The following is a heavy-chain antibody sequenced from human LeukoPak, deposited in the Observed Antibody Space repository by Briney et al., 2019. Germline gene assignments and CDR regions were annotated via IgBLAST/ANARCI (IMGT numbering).Heavy chain of an antibody. CDR3: ARDAGCSGGSCPFDY. Sequence: GASVKVSCKASGYTFTSYGISWVRQAPGQGLEWMGRIIPILGIANYAQKFQGRVTITADKSTSTAYMELSSLRSEDTAVYYCARDAGCSGGSCPFDYWGQGTLVTVSS. J-gene: IGHJ4*02. CDR1: GYTFTSYG. V-gene: IGHV1-69*04. CDR2: IIPILGIA. D-gene: IGHD2-15*01.